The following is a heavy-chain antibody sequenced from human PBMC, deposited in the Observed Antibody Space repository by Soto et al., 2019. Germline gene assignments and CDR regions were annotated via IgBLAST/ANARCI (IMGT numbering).Heavy chain of an antibody. CDR1: GFTFSSYS. CDR2: ISSSSSYI. Sequence: PGGSLRLSCAASGFTFSSYSMNWVRQAPGKGLEWVSSISSSSSYIYYADSVKGRFTISRDNAKNSLYLQMNSLRAEDTAVYYCARGGIYDPRMDVWGQGTTVTVSS. J-gene: IGHJ6*02. D-gene: IGHD3-3*01. V-gene: IGHV3-21*01. CDR3: ARGGIYDPRMDV.